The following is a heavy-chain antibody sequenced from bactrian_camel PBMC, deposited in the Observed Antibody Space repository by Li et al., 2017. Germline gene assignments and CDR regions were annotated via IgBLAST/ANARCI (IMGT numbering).Heavy chain of an antibody. CDR3: AADRRRHGPPSLRPGDYSV. J-gene: IGHJ4*01. V-gene: IGHV3S53*01. D-gene: IGHD2*01. Sequence: QVQLVESGGGTVQAGGSLTLSCAVSGIDHHACMAWFRQAPGKEREGVASIAGGGNPAYVEAVKGRFTISKDNARNWLDLQMDSLEPGDTARYYCAADRRRHGPPSLRPGDYSVWGQGTQV. CDR2: IAGGGNP. CDR1: GIDHHAC.